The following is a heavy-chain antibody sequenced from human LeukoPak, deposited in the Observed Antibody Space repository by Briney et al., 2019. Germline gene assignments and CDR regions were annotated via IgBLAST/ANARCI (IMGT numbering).Heavy chain of an antibody. CDR1: GFTFSSYG. CDR3: ARTPTVTTPG. V-gene: IGHV3-30*02. CDR2: IRYDGSNK. J-gene: IGHJ4*02. Sequence: GGSLRLSCAASGFTFSSYGMHWVRQAPGKGLEWVAFIRYDGSNKYYADSVKGRFTISRDNSKNTLYLQMNSLRAEDTAVYYCARTPTVTTPGWGQGTLVTVSS. D-gene: IGHD4-17*01.